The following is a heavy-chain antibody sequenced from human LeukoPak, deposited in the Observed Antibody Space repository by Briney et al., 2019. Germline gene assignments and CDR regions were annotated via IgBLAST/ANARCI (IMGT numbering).Heavy chain of an antibody. CDR3: ARARFDY. V-gene: IGHV4-38-2*02. CDR1: GYSISGGYY. Sequence: SETLSLTCTVSGYSISGGYYWGWIRQPPGKGLEWIGSFYHSGSTYYNPSLKSRVTISVDTSKNQFSLKLSSVTATDTAVYYCARARFDYWGQGTLVTVSS. J-gene: IGHJ4*02. CDR2: FYHSGST.